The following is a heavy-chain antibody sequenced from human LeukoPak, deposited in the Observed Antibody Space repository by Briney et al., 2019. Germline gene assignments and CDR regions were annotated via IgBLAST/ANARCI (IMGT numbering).Heavy chain of an antibody. J-gene: IGHJ4*02. D-gene: IGHD3-9*01. CDR3: TRDSGVTIFFY. CDR1: GFTFGDYA. V-gene: IGHV3-49*04. CDR2: IRSKAYGGTT. Sequence: GGSLRLPCTASGFTFGDYAMSWVRQAPGKGLEWVGFIRSKAYGGTTEYAASVKGRFTISRDDSKSIACLQMNSLKTEDTAVYYCTRDSGVTIFFYWGQGTLVTVSS.